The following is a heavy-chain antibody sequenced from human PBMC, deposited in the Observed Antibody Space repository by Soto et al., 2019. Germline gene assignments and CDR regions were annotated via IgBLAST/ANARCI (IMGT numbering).Heavy chain of an antibody. J-gene: IGHJ4*02. V-gene: IGHV3-30*18. CDR2: ISYDGSNK. D-gene: IGHD6-19*01. CDR1: GFTFSSYG. Sequence: QVQLVESGGGVVQPGRSLRLSCAASGFTFSSYGMHWVRQAPGKGLEWVAVISYDGSNKYYADSVKGRFTISRENSKNTLYLQMNSLRAEDTAVYYCAKDRGGSGWYYFDYWGQGTLVTVSS. CDR3: AKDRGGSGWYYFDY.